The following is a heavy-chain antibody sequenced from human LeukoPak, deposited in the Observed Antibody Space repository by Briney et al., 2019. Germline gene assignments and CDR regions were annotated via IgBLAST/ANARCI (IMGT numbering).Heavy chain of an antibody. CDR3: ARAFYDSSVWGVNAFDI. CDR1: GGSFSGYY. V-gene: IGHV4-34*01. D-gene: IGHD3-22*01. CDR2: INHSGST. J-gene: IGHJ3*02. Sequence: SETLSLTCAVYGGSFSGYYWSWIRQPPGKGLEWIGEINHSGSTNYNPSLKSRVTISVDTSKNQFSLKLSSVTAADTAVYYCARAFYDSSVWGVNAFDIWGQGTMVTVSS.